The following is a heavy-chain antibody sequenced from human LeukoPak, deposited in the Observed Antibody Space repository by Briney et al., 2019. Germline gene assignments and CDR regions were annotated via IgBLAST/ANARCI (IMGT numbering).Heavy chain of an antibody. D-gene: IGHD2-2*01. J-gene: IGHJ4*02. V-gene: IGHV5-51*01. CDR2: IYPGDSDT. Sequence: GESLKISCKGSGYSFTSYWISWVRQMPGKGLEWMGIIYPGDSDTRYSPSFQGQVTISADKSISTAYLQWSILKASDTAMYYCARSAVVPAAVFDYWGQGTLVTVSS. CDR1: GYSFTSYW. CDR3: ARSAVVPAAVFDY.